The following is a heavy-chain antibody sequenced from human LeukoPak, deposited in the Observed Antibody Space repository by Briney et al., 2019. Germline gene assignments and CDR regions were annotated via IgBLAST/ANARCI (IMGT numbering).Heavy chain of an antibody. CDR1: RYSFTSYW. D-gene: IGHD3-10*01. Sequence: GQFLHFSTQSRRYSFTSYWIGRVRQLLRKSLEWMGIIYPSDSDTRYSPSFQGQVTISADKSISTAYLQWRSLKASDSAMYYCARQRRLVRGATIDYWGQGTLVTVSS. CDR3: ARQRRLVRGATIDY. J-gene: IGHJ4*02. CDR2: IYPSDSDT. V-gene: IGHV5-51*01.